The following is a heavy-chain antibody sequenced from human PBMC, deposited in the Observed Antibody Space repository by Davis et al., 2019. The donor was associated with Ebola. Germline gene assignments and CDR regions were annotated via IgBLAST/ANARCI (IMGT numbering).Heavy chain of an antibody. D-gene: IGHD3-10*01. CDR3: ARARRILWFGELLSGWFDP. V-gene: IGHV4-39*07. J-gene: IGHJ5*02. CDR2: INHSGST. Sequence: PSETLSLTCTVSGGSISSGGYYWSWIRQPPGKGLEWIGEINHSGSTNYNPSLKSRVTISVDTSKNQFSLKLSSVTAADTAVYYCARARRILWFGELLSGWFDPWGQGTLVTVPS. CDR1: GGSISSGGYY.